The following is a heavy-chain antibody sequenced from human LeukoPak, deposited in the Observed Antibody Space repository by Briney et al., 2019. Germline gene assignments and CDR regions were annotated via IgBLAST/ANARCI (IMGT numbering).Heavy chain of an antibody. CDR1: GYTFSSYG. CDR3: NHPQSYDSSGYYYYYGMDV. D-gene: IGHD3-22*01. J-gene: IGHJ6*02. CDR2: IIPIFGTA. V-gene: IGHV1-69*13. Sequence: ASVKVSCKASGYTFSSYGISWVRQAPGQGLEWMGGIIPIFGTANYAQKFQGRVTITADESTSTAYMELSSLGSEDTAVYYCNHPQSYDSSGYYYYYGMDVWGQGTTVTVSS.